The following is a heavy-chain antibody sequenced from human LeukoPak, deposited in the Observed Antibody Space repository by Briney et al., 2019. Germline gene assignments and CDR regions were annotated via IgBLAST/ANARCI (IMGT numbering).Heavy chain of an antibody. Sequence: PSETLSLTCAVYGGSFSGYYWSWIRQPPGKGLEWIGEINHSGSTNYNPSLKSRVTISVDTSKNQFSLKLSSVTAADTAVYYCARGTSEITFGGVLTWFDPWGQGTLVTVSS. D-gene: IGHD3-16*01. V-gene: IGHV4-34*01. J-gene: IGHJ5*02. CDR2: INHSGST. CDR1: GGSFSGYY. CDR3: ARGTSEITFGGVLTWFDP.